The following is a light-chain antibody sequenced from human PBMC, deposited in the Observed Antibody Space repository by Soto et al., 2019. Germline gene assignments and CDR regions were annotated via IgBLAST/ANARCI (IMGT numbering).Light chain of an antibody. CDR2: GAS. CDR3: QQDGGSPPT. CDR1: QSVSRSY. J-gene: IGKJ1*01. V-gene: IGKV3-20*01. Sequence: EIVLTQSPGTLSLSPGERATLACRASQSVSRSYLAWYQQKPGQAPRLLIFGASSRATGTPDRFSGSGSGTDFALTSSSLEPEDSAVYHCQQDGGSPPTFGQGNKVEIK.